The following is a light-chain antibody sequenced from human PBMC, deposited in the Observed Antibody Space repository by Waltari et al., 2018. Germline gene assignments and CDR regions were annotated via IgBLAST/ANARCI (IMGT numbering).Light chain of an antibody. CDR2: DVT. CDR1: SSDIGSCNF. J-gene: IGLJ3*02. V-gene: IGLV2-14*03. Sequence: QSALTQPASVSESPGQSITISCTGPSSDIGSCNFVSWYQQHPGKAPKLIIYDVTKRPSGVSDRFSGSKSGNMASLTISGLQTEDEAHYYCSSFTTNTTVMFGGGTKLTVL. CDR3: SSFTTNTTVM.